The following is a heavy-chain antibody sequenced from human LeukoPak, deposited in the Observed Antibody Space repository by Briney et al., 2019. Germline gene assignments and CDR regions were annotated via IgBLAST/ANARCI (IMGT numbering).Heavy chain of an antibody. CDR1: GGSISSYY. CDR3: ARGVAYCGGDCYSAWFDP. D-gene: IGHD2-21*01. Sequence: SETLSLTCTVSGGSISSYYWRWIGQPPGKGLEWIGYIYYSGSTNYNPSLKSRVTISVDTSKNQFSLKLSSVTAADTAVYYCARGVAYCGGDCYSAWFDPWGQGTLVTVSP. V-gene: IGHV4-59*12. J-gene: IGHJ5*02. CDR2: IYYSGST.